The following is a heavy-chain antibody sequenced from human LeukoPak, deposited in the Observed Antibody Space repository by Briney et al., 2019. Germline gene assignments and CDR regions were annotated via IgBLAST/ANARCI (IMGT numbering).Heavy chain of an antibody. CDR1: GFTFSLYA. Sequence: GGSLRLSCAASGFTFSLYAMTWVRQTPEKGLEWVSTISGSGGSTYYADAVKGRFTISRDNSQNTLNLQMLSLRAEDTAVYHCAKDLFWSGSPNWFDPWGQGTLVTVSS. CDR3: AKDLFWSGSPNWFDP. D-gene: IGHD3-3*01. V-gene: IGHV3-23*01. J-gene: IGHJ5*02. CDR2: ISGSGGST.